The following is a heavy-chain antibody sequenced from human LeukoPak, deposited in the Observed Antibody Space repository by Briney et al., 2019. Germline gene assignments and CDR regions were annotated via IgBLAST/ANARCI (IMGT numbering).Heavy chain of an antibody. CDR3: ARGPAVTRAVDY. CDR2: IYYSGST. CDR1: GGSISSGGYY. Sequence: SETLSLTCTVSGGSISSGGYYWSWIRQHPGTGLEWIGYIYYSGSTYYNPSLKSRVTISVDTSKNQFSLKLSSVTAADTAVYYCARGPAVTRAVDYWGQGTLVTVSS. D-gene: IGHD4-17*01. J-gene: IGHJ4*02. V-gene: IGHV4-31*03.